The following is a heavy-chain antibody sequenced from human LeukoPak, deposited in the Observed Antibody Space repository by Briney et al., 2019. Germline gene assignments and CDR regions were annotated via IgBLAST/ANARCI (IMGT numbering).Heavy chain of an antibody. D-gene: IGHD3-22*01. CDR2: INHSGST. CDR3: ARVQSYYDSSGYYDY. J-gene: IGHJ4*02. CDR1: GGSFSGYY. Sequence: SETLSLTCAVYGGSFSGYYWSWIRQPPGKGLEWIGEINHSGSTNYNPSLKSRVTISVDTSKNQFSLKLSSVTAADTAVYYCARVQSYYDSSGYYDYWGQGTLVTVSS. V-gene: IGHV4-34*01.